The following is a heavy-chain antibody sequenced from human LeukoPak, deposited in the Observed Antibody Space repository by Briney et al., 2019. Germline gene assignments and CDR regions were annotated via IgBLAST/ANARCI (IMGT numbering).Heavy chain of an antibody. J-gene: IGHJ4*02. D-gene: IGHD6-19*01. CDR3: ARGAGGSGWYGGVDY. CDR1: GYTFTSYD. V-gene: IGHV1-8*01. Sequence: GASVKVSCKASGYTFTSYDINWVRQATGQGLEWMGWMNPNSGNTGYAQKFQGRVTMTRNTSISTDYMELSSLRSEGTAVYYCARGAGGSGWYGGVDYWGQGTLVTVSS. CDR2: MNPNSGNT.